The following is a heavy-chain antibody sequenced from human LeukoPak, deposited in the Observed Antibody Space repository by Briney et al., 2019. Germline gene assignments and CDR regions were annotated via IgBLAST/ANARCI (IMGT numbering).Heavy chain of an antibody. V-gene: IGHV1-58*01. D-gene: IGHD3-22*01. J-gene: IGHJ4*02. Sequence: GTSVKVSCKASGFTFTSSAVQWVRQARGQRLEWIGWIVVGSGNTNYAQKFQERVTITRDMSTSTAYMELSSLRSEDTAVYYCAASPDYYDSSGYSYYFAYWGQGTLVTVSS. CDR1: GFTFTSSA. CDR3: AASPDYYDSSGYSYYFAY. CDR2: IVVGSGNT.